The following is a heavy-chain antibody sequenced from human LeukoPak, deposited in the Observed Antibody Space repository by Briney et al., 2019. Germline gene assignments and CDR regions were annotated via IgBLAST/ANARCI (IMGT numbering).Heavy chain of an antibody. CDR1: GYSISSGYY. CDR3: ARFKAAAGKSYYYYMDV. V-gene: IGHV4-38-2*02. CDR2: INHSGST. D-gene: IGHD6-13*01. Sequence: SETLSLTCTVSGYSISSGYYWSWIRQPPGKGLEWIGEINHSGSTNYNPSLKSRVTISVDTSKNQFSLKLSSVTAADTAVYYCARFKAAAGKSYYYYMDVWGKGTTVTVSS. J-gene: IGHJ6*03.